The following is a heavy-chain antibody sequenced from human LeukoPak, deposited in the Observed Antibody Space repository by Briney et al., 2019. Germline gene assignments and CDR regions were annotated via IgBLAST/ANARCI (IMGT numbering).Heavy chain of an antibody. Sequence: SGGSLRLSCAASGFTFSSYAMSWVRQAPGKGLEWVSAISGGGGATFYADSVKGRFTISRDNSKNTLYLQMNGLRAEDTAVYYCASGYRYVDYWGQGTLVTVSS. V-gene: IGHV3-23*01. CDR1: GFTFSSYA. CDR2: ISGGGGAT. J-gene: IGHJ4*02. D-gene: IGHD5-12*01. CDR3: ASGYRYVDY.